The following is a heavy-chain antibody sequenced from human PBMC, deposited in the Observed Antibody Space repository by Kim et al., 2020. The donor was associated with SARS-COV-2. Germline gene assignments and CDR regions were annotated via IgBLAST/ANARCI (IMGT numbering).Heavy chain of an antibody. D-gene: IGHD3-9*01. CDR3: AKDRGYDILTGYYDYYSMDV. V-gene: IGHV3-30*18. Sequence: GGSLRLSCSASGFTFSSYGMHWVRQAPGKGLEWVAVISYDGSNKYYADSVKGRFTISRDNSKNTLYLQMNSLRAEDTAVYYCAKDRGYDILTGYYDYYSMDVWGQGTTVTVSS. CDR1: GFTFSSYG. CDR2: ISYDGSNK. J-gene: IGHJ6*02.